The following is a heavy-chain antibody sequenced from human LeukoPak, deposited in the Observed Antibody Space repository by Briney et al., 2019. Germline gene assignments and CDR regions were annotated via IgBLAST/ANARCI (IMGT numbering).Heavy chain of an antibody. J-gene: IGHJ4*02. CDR1: GGSFTGYY. D-gene: IGHD5-24*01. CDR2: ISHRGST. Sequence: SETLSLTCAVYGGSFTGYYWSWIRQPPGKGLEWIGEISHRGSTNYNPSLKSRVTISVDTSKNQFSLRLISVTAADTAVYYCAREGGYLQLRYFDYWGQGTLVTVSS. V-gene: IGHV4-34*01. CDR3: AREGGYLQLRYFDY.